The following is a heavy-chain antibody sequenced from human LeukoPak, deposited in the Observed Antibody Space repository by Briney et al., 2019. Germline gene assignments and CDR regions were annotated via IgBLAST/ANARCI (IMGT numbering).Heavy chain of an antibody. CDR3: ARAIEVAVAGINWFDP. CDR2: ISSSSSTV. CDR1: GFTFSTYG. V-gene: IGHV3-48*01. Sequence: PGGSLRLSCAAPGFTFSTYGLSWVRQAPGKGLEWVSYISSSSSTVYYADSVKGRFTISRDNAKNSLYLQMNSLRAEDTAVYYCARAIEVAVAGINWFDPWGQGTLVTVSS. J-gene: IGHJ5*02. D-gene: IGHD6-19*01.